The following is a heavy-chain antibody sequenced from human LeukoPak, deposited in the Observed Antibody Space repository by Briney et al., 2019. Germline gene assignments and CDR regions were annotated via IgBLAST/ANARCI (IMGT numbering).Heavy chain of an antibody. CDR2: ISFDGGNK. CDR1: GFTFNSYA. CDR3: ARGLNYDFWSGTLNAFDI. D-gene: IGHD3-3*01. V-gene: IGHV3-30-3*01. J-gene: IGHJ3*02. Sequence: PGGSLRLSCAASGFTFNSYAFHWVRQAPGKGLEWVAAISFDGGNKYYADAMKGRFTISRDNSNNTLFLQMNSLRPEDTAVYYCARGLNYDFWSGTLNAFDIWGQGTMVTVSS.